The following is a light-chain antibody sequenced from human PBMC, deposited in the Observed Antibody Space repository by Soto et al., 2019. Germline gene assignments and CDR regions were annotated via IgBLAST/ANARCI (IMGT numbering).Light chain of an antibody. CDR2: DTT. J-gene: IGLJ3*02. CDR3: LLSFGGARV. Sequence: QAVVTQEPSLTVSPGGTVTLTCGSSTGPVTSGQYPYWFQQKPGQAPRTLIYDTTNRRSWTPARFSGSLLGGKAALTLSGAQPEDEAVYYCLLSFGGARVFGGGTKLTVL. CDR1: TGPVTSGQY. V-gene: IGLV7-46*01.